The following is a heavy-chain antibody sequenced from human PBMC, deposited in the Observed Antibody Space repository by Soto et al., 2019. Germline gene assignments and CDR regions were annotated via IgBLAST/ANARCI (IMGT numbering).Heavy chain of an antibody. V-gene: IGHV1-46*01. CDR2: INPSGGST. CDR1: GYTFTSYY. D-gene: IGHD2-15*01. J-gene: IGHJ6*02. CDR3: ARETGGYCSGGSCKRMDV. Sequence: ASVKVSCKASGYTFTSYYMHWVRQAPGQGLEWVGIINPSGGSTSYAQKFQGRVTMTRDTSTSTVYMELSSLRSEDTAVYYCARETGGYCSGGSCKRMDVWGQGTTVTVSS.